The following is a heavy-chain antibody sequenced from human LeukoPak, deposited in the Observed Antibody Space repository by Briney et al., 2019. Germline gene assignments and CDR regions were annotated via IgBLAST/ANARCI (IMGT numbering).Heavy chain of an antibody. CDR1: GYTFSGYY. D-gene: IGHD2-2*02. CDR3: ARDLVLLGYCSSTSCYTGGY. J-gene: IGHJ4*02. V-gene: IGHV1-2*02. Sequence: ASVKVSCKASGYTFSGYYIHWVRQAPGQGLEWMAWINPSNGDTNYAQKFQGRVTMTRDTSISTAYMELSRLRSDDTAVYYCARDLVLLGYCSSTSCYTGGYWGQGTLVTVSS. CDR2: INPSNGDT.